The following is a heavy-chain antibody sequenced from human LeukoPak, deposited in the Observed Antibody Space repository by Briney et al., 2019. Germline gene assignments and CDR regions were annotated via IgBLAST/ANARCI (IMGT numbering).Heavy chain of an antibody. J-gene: IGHJ2*01. Sequence: GESLKISCKGSGYSFTSYWIGWVRQMPGKGLGGMGSIYLGDSDTRYSPSFQGQVTISADKSISTAYLQWSSLKASDTAMYYCARLGFGQLRYFDWLSPDWYFDLWGRGTLVTVSS. D-gene: IGHD3-9*01. CDR2: IYLGDSDT. CDR1: GYSFTSYW. CDR3: ARLGFGQLRYFDWLSPDWYFDL. V-gene: IGHV5-51*01.